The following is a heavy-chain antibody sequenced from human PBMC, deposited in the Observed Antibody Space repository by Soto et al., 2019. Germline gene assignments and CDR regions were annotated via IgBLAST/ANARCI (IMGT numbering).Heavy chain of an antibody. V-gene: IGHV4-39*01. J-gene: IGHJ4*02. Sequence: SETLSLTCTVSGGSISSSSYYWGWIRQPPGKGLEWIGSIYYSGSTYYNPSLKSRVTISVDTSKNQFSLKLSSVTAADTAVYYCARLHSRSWYTRFDYWGQGTLVTVSS. D-gene: IGHD6-13*01. CDR3: ARLHSRSWYTRFDY. CDR1: GGSISSSSYY. CDR2: IYYSGST.